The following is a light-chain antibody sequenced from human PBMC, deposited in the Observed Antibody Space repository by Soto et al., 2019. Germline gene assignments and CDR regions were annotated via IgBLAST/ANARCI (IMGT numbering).Light chain of an antibody. CDR1: SSDLASYNY. CDR2: QVT. V-gene: IGLV2-14*01. Sequence: QSVLTQPASVSGSPGQSITISCTGTSSDLASYNYVSWYQQQPGKAPQLMIYQVTNRPSGVSNRFSGSRSGNTASLTISGLQAEDDADYYCSSYTDSSNYVFGTGTKGTVL. J-gene: IGLJ1*01. CDR3: SSYTDSSNYV.